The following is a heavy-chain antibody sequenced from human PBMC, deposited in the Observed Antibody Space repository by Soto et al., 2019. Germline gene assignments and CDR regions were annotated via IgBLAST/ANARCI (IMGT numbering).Heavy chain of an antibody. CDR3: ARKSSSSSWFDP. V-gene: IGHV1-18*01. J-gene: IGHJ5*02. Sequence: QVQLVQSGDEVKNPGASVNVSCKTSGYTFFSYGISWVRQAPGQGLEWMGWISGYNGNTNYAQKFQARVTMTADTSTRTAYMELRSLRSDDTAFYYCARKSSSSSWFDPWGQGTLVTVSS. CDR2: ISGYNGNT. CDR1: GYTFFSYG. D-gene: IGHD6-6*01.